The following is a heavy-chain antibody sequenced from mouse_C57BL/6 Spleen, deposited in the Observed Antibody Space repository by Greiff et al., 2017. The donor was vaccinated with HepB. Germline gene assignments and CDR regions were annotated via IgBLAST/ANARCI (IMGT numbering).Heavy chain of an antibody. V-gene: IGHV5-16*01. CDR1: GFTFSDYY. CDR2: INYDGSST. Sequence: EVQRVESEGGLVQPGSSMKLSCTASGFTFSDYYMAWVRQVPEKGLEWVANINYDGSSTYYLDSLKSRFIISRDNAKNILYLQMSSLKSEDTATYYCARERGMDSNYLYWYFDVWGTGTTVTVSS. J-gene: IGHJ1*03. CDR3: ARERGMDSNYLYWYFDV. D-gene: IGHD2-5*01.